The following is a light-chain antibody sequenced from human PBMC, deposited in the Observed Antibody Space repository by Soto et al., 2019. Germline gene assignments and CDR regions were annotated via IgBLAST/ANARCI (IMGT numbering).Light chain of an antibody. J-gene: IGKJ1*01. CDR1: QSVSINY. V-gene: IGKV3-20*01. Sequence: IVLTQSPGTLSLSPGERATLSCRASQSVSINYFAWYQQKPGQAPRLLIYGTSNRATDIPDRFSGSGSETDFTLIISRLEPEDFAVYYCQLYGTSSWTFGQGTKVEVK. CDR3: QLYGTSSWT. CDR2: GTS.